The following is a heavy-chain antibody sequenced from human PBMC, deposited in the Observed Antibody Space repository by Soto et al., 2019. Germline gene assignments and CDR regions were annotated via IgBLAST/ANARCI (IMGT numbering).Heavy chain of an antibody. CDR2: IYSGGST. CDR3: AGSVAGYYYYGMDV. V-gene: IGHV3-66*01. Sequence: GGSLRLSCAASGFTVSSNYMSWVRQAPGKGLEWVSVIYSGGSTYYADSVKGRFTISRDNSKNTLYLQMNSLRAEDTAVYYCAGSVAGYYYYGMDVWGQGTTVTVSS. CDR1: GFTVSSNY. J-gene: IGHJ6*02. D-gene: IGHD6-19*01.